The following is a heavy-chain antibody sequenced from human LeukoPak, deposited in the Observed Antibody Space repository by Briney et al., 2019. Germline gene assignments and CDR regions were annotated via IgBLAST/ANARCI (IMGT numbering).Heavy chain of an antibody. J-gene: IGHJ4*02. CDR3: VRDSGSGGYGIGY. Sequence: GGSLRLSCAASGFTFSSYSMNWVRQAPGKGLEWVSYIRSSSNTIYYADSVKGRFTISRDNAKNSLYLQMNSLRVEDTAVYYCVRDSGSGGYGIGYWGQGTLVTVSS. V-gene: IGHV3-48*01. CDR1: GFTFSSYS. D-gene: IGHD1-26*01. CDR2: IRSSSNTI.